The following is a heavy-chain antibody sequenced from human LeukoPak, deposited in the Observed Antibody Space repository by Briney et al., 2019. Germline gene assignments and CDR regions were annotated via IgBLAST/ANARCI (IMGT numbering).Heavy chain of an antibody. CDR3: AREGRVDSAVVLFDY. CDR1: GYTFTGYY. J-gene: IGHJ4*02. CDR2: INPNSGGT. V-gene: IGHV1-2*02. D-gene: IGHD5-18*01. Sequence: ASEKISCKASGYTFTGYYMHWVRQAPGQGLELMGWINPNSGGTSYAQKFQGRVTMTRDTSISTAYMELRRLRSDDTAVYYCAREGRVDSAVVLFDYWGQGTLVTVSS.